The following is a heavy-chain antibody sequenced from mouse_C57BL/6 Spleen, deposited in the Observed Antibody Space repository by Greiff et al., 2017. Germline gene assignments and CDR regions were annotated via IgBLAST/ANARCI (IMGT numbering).Heavy chain of an antibody. J-gene: IGHJ4*01. CDR2: ISSGSSTI. CDR3: ARDYYGSSWDYAMDY. D-gene: IGHD1-1*01. Sequence: DVQLQESGGGLVKPGGSLKLSCAASGFTFSDYGMHWVRQAPEKGLEWVAYISSGSSTIYYADTVKGRFTISRDNAKNTLFLQMTSLRSEDTAMYYCARDYYGSSWDYAMDYWGQGTSVTVSS. V-gene: IGHV5-17*01. CDR1: GFTFSDYG.